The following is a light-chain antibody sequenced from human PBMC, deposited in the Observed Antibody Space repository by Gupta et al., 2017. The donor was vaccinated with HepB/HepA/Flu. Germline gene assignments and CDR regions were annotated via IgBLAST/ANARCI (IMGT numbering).Light chain of an antibody. V-gene: IGLV2-8*01. Sequence: QSALTQPPSASGPPGQSDTISCTGTSGDVASSNYVSWYQQHPGKAPTLIISEVTKRPSGVPDRFSGSKAGNTASLTVSGLQAEDESDYYCSSYAGSDTVVFGGGTKLTVL. CDR2: EVT. CDR1: SGDVASSNY. J-gene: IGLJ3*02. CDR3: SSYAGSDTVV.